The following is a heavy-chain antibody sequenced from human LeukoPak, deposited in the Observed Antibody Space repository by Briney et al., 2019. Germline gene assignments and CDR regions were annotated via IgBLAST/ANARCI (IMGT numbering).Heavy chain of an antibody. CDR3: ARTSAPDSSGGGAFDI. D-gene: IGHD6-19*01. J-gene: IGHJ3*02. Sequence: PGRSLRLSCAASGFTFDDYAMHWVRQAPGKGLEWVSGISWNSGSIGYADSVKGRFTISRDNAKNSLYLQMNSLRAEDTAVYYCARTSAPDSSGGGAFDIWGQATMVTV. V-gene: IGHV3-9*01. CDR1: GFTFDDYA. CDR2: ISWNSGSI.